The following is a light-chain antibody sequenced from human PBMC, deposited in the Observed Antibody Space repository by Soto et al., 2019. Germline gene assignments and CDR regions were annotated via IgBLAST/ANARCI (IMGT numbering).Light chain of an antibody. CDR2: AAS. CDR1: QGISSY. V-gene: IGKV1-8*01. J-gene: IGKJ4*01. Sequence: AIRMTQSPSSFSASTGDRVTITCRASQGISSYLAWYQQKPGKAPKLLIYAASTLQSGVPSRFSGSGSGTDFTLTISCLQSEDFATYYCQQYCSYPPTFGGGTKVDIK. CDR3: QQYCSYPPT.